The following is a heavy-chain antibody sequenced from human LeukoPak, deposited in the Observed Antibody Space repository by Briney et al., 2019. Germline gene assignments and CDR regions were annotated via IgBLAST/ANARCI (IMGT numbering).Heavy chain of an antibody. D-gene: IGHD3-22*01. V-gene: IGHV4-34*01. CDR2: INHSGST. Sequence: SETLSLTCAVYGGSFSGYYWSWIRQPPGKGLEWIGEINHSGSTNYNPSLKSRVTISVDTSKNQFSLKLSSVTAADTAVYYCARSTYYYDSSGYYPYYYYYMDVWGKGTTVTVSS. CDR1: GGSFSGYY. CDR3: ARSTYYYDSSGYYPYYYYYMDV. J-gene: IGHJ6*03.